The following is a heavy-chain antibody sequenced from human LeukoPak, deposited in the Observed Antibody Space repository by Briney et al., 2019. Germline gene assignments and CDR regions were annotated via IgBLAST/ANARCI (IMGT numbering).Heavy chain of an antibody. D-gene: IGHD3-16*02. CDR3: ARGYDYVWGSYRLDY. CDR1: GYTFTGYY. CDR2: INPNSGGT. J-gene: IGHJ4*02. Sequence: ASVKVSCKASGYTFTGYYMHWVRQAPGQGLEWMGWINPNSGGTNYAQKFQGRVTMTRDTSISTAYMELSRLTSDDTAVYYCARGYDYVWGSYRLDYWGQGTLVTVSS. V-gene: IGHV1-2*02.